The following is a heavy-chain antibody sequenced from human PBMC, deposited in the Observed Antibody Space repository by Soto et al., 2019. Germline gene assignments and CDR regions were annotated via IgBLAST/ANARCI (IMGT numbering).Heavy chain of an antibody. CDR3: AREPREVGYCSSTSCSPRLNSYYYMDV. V-gene: IGHV1-8*01. J-gene: IGHJ6*03. CDR2: MNPNSGNT. D-gene: IGHD2-2*01. CDR1: GYTFTSYD. Sequence: ASVKVSCKASGYTFTSYDINWVRKATGQRLEWMGWMNPNSGNTGYAQKFQGRVTMTRNTSISTAYMELSSLRSEDTAVYYCAREPREVGYCSSTSCSPRLNSYYYMDVWGKGTTVTVSS.